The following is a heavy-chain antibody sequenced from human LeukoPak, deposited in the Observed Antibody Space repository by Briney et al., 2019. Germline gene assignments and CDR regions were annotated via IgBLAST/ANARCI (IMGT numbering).Heavy chain of an antibody. CDR2: IYHSGST. D-gene: IGHD6-19*01. CDR1: GGSISSSNW. CDR3: AKANGWYGRGYFDL. J-gene: IGHJ2*01. V-gene: IGHV4-4*02. Sequence: SETLSLTCAVSGGSISSSNWWSWVRQPPGKGLEWIGEIYHSGSTNYNPSLKSRVTISVDKSKNQFSLKLSSVTAADTAVYYCAKANGWYGRGYFDLWGRGTLVSVSS.